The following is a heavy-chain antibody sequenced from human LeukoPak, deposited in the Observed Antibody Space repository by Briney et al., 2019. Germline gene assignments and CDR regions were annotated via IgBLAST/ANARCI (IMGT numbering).Heavy chain of an antibody. Sequence: GGSLRLSCAASGFTFDDYAMHWVRQAPGKGLEWGSLIGWEGGSTYYADSVKGRFTISRDNSKNSLYLQMNSLRTEDTAFYYCAKDGVVAALGDNWFDPWGQGTLVTVSS. V-gene: IGHV3-43D*03. CDR3: AKDGVVAALGDNWFDP. CDR1: GFTFDDYA. CDR2: IGWEGGST. D-gene: IGHD2-15*01. J-gene: IGHJ5*02.